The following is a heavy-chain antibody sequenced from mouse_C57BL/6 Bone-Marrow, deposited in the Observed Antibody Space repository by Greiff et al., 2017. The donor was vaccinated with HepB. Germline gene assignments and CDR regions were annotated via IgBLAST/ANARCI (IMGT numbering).Heavy chain of an antibody. J-gene: IGHJ1*03. V-gene: IGHV2-5*01. D-gene: IGHD2-4*01. CDR3: AKRRGYDYSYFDV. CDR1: GFSLTSYG. CDR2: IWRGGST. Sequence: QVQLQQSGPGLVQPSQSLSITCTVSGFSLTSYGVHWVRQSPGKGLEWLGVIWRGGSTDYNAAFMSRLSITKDNSKSQVFFKMNSLQADDTAIYYCAKRRGYDYSYFDVWGTGTTVTVSS.